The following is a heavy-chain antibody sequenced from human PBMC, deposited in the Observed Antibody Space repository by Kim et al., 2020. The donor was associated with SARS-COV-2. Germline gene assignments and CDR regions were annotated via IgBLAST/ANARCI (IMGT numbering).Heavy chain of an antibody. CDR2: IYYSGST. D-gene: IGHD3-3*01. CDR3: ARDLEYYDFWSGYYTEGGGRWFDP. Sequence: SETLSLTCTVSGGSISSGGYYWSWIRQHPGKGLEWIGYIYYSGSTYYNPSLKSRVTISVDTSKNQFSLKLSSVTAADTAVYYCARDLEYYDFWSGYYTEGGGRWFDPWGQGTLVTVSS. V-gene: IGHV4-31*03. CDR1: GGSISSGGYY. J-gene: IGHJ5*02.